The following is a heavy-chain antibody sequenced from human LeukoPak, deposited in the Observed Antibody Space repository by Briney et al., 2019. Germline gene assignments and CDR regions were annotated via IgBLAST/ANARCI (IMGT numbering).Heavy chain of an antibody. CDR1: GGSFSGYY. V-gene: IGHV4-34*01. Sequence: SETLSLTCAVYGGSFSGYYWSWIRQPPGKGLEWIGEINHSGSTNYNPSFKSRVTISVDTSKNQFSLKLSSVTAADAAVYYCARVRGSYLDYWGQGTLVTVSS. J-gene: IGHJ4*02. CDR3: ARVRGSYLDY. D-gene: IGHD1-26*01. CDR2: INHSGST.